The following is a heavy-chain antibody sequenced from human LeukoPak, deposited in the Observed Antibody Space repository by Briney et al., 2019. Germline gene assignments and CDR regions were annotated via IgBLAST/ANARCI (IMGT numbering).Heavy chain of an antibody. J-gene: IGHJ4*02. CDR3: VRDYYASITGYDSYYFDY. Sequence: ASVKVSCKASEYAFTTNYMHWGRQAPGQGLEWMGIINPSGGSTGYAQKFQGRVTMTRDTSTSTVYMELRSLRSEDTAVYYCVRDYYASITGYDSYYFDYWGQGTLVSVSS. V-gene: IGHV1-46*01. D-gene: IGHD3-3*01. CDR1: EYAFTTNY. CDR2: INPSGGST.